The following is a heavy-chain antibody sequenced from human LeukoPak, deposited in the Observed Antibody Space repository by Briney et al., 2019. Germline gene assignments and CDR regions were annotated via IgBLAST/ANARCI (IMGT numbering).Heavy chain of an antibody. D-gene: IGHD3-10*01. Sequence: PGGSLRLSCAASGFTFSSYAMSWVRQAPGKGLEWVSAISGSGGSTYYADSVKGRFTISRGNSKNTLHLQMNSLRAEDTAVYYCAKDEYGSGRYDYWGQGTLVTVSS. V-gene: IGHV3-23*01. CDR2: ISGSGGST. J-gene: IGHJ4*02. CDR1: GFTFSSYA. CDR3: AKDEYGSGRYDY.